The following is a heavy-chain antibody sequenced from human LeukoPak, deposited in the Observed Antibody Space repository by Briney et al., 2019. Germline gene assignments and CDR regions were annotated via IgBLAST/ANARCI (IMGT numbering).Heavy chain of an antibody. CDR2: ISSSSSYI. CDR3: TSSLCSGGSCYNRGIPY. D-gene: IGHD2-15*01. Sequence: PGGSLRLSRAASGFTVSSNYFSWVRQAPGKGLEWVSSISSSSSYIYYADSVKGRFTISRDNAKNSLYLQMNSLRAEDTAVYYCTSSLCSGGSCYNRGIPYWGQGTLVTVSS. J-gene: IGHJ4*02. V-gene: IGHV3-21*01. CDR1: GFTVSSNY.